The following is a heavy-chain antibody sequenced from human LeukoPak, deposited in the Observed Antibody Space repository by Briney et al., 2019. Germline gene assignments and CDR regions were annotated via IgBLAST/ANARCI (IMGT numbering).Heavy chain of an antibody. V-gene: IGHV4-34*01. CDR3: ARSLARPSDC. Sequence: SETLSLTCAVYGGSFSGYYWSWIRQPPGKGLEWIGEINHSGSTNYNPSLKSRVTISVDTSKNQFSLKLSSVTAADTAVYYCARSLARPSDCWGQGTLVTVSS. J-gene: IGHJ4*02. CDR1: GGSFSGYY. CDR2: INHSGST. D-gene: IGHD6-6*01.